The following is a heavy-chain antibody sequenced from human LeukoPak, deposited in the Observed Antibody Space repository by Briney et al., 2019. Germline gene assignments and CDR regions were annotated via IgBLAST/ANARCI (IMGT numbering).Heavy chain of an antibody. Sequence: ASEPLSLTCTVSGYPISTGYYRDWIRQPPGTGLGWIGSIYYSGSTNYNPSLRSRVTISVDTSKTQFSLRLSSVTAADTAVYYCARVTGYVMEDYFDYWGQGTLVTVSS. CDR3: ARVTGYVMEDYFDY. D-gene: IGHD6-13*01. J-gene: IGHJ4*02. CDR1: GYPISTGYY. V-gene: IGHV4-38-2*02. CDR2: IYYSGST.